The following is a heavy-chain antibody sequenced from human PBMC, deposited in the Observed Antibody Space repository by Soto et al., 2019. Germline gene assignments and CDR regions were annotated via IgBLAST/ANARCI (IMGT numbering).Heavy chain of an antibody. CDR2: ISSTTNYI. J-gene: IGHJ4*02. Sequence: PGGSLRLFCAASGFTFTRYSMNWVRQAPGRGLKWVSSISSTTNYIYYADSMKGRFTVSRDNAKNSVYLEMNSLSAEDTAVYYCARESEDLTSNFDYWGQGTLVTVSS. CDR3: ARESEDLTSNFDY. CDR1: GFTFTRYS. V-gene: IGHV3-21*01.